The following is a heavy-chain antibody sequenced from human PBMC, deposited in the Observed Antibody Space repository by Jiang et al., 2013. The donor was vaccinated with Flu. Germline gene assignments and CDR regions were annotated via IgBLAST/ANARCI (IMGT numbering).Heavy chain of an antibody. V-gene: IGHV3-9*01. J-gene: IGHJ1*01. CDR1: GFTFDDYA. CDR3: AKGGYSGSNFQH. D-gene: IGHD3-10*01. Sequence: VQLVESGGGLVQPGRSLRLSCAASGFTFDDYAMHWVRQAPGKGLEWVSGISWNSGSIGYADSVKGRFTISRDNAKNSLYLQMNSLRAEDTALYYCAKGGYSGSNFQHWGQGTLVTVSS. CDR2: ISWNSGSI.